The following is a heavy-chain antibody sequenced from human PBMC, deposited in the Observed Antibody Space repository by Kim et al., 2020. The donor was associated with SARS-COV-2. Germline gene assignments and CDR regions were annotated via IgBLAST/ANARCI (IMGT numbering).Heavy chain of an antibody. CDR1: GCTFSSYA. V-gene: IGHV1-69*13. J-gene: IGHJ6*02. CDR3: ARDNDGGYVGGNTYHYYGMDG. D-gene: IGHD5-12*01. Sequence: SVKVSCKASGCTFSSYAISWVRQAPGQGLEWMGWIITISGNPNYAQKFKGRVTITADESTSTAYLELSSLRSEDTAVYYCARDNDGGYVGGNTYHYYGMDGWGQGTTVTVS. CDR2: IITISGNP.